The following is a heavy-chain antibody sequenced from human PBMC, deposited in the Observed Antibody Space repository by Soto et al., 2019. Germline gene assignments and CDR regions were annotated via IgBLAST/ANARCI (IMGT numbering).Heavy chain of an antibody. V-gene: IGHV4-39*01. D-gene: IGHD3-3*01. Sequence: ETLSLTCTVSGGSISRSSSYWGWIRQPPGKGLEWIGSINYSGSTYYNPSLKSRITISVDTSKNQFSLKLTSVTAADTAVYFCAKTGFWSDYRVADCWGQGTLVTVSS. CDR2: INYSGST. CDR3: AKTGFWSDYRVADC. J-gene: IGHJ4*02. CDR1: GGSISRSSSY.